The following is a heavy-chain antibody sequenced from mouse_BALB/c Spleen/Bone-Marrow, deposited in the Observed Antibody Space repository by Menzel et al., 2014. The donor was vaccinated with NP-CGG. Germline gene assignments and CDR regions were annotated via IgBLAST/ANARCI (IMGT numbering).Heavy chain of an antibody. V-gene: IGHV1S135*01. CDR1: GYSFTDYN. CDR3: GLNSLLRPFAY. CDR2: IDPYNGGT. J-gene: IGHJ3*01. Sequence: VQLKESGPELVKPGASVKVSCKASGYSFTDYNMYWVKQSHGKSLEWIGYIDPYNGGTSYNQKFKGKATLTVDKSSCTAFMHLSSLTSEDSAVYYCGLNSLLRPFAYWGQGTLVTVSA. D-gene: IGHD1-2*01.